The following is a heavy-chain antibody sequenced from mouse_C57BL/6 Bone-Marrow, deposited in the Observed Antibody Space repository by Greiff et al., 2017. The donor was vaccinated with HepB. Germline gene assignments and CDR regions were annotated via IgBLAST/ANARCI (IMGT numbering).Heavy chain of an antibody. Sequence: DVQLVESGGGLVKPGGSLKLSCAASGFTFSSYAMSWVRQTPEKRLEWVATISDGGSYTYYPDNVKGRFTISRDNAKNNLYLQMSHLKSEDTAMYYCASRRVWGTGTTVTVSS. J-gene: IGHJ1*03. V-gene: IGHV5-4*01. CDR1: GFTFSSYA. CDR2: ISDGGSYT. CDR3: ASRRV.